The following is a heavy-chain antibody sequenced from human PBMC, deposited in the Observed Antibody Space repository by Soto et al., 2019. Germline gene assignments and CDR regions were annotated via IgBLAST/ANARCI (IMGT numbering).Heavy chain of an antibody. CDR3: ARDIVVVPAAIPHPFDY. CDR1: GYAFTNYG. D-gene: IGHD2-2*01. V-gene: IGHV1-18*01. Sequence: QVQLVQSGADVKKPGASVKVSCKASGYAFTNYGISWVRQAPGQGLEWMGWISAYNGKTNYAQKPQGRVTMTTDTSTSTAYMELRSLRSDDTAVYYCARDIVVVPAAIPHPFDYWGQGTLVTVSS. J-gene: IGHJ4*02. CDR2: ISAYNGKT.